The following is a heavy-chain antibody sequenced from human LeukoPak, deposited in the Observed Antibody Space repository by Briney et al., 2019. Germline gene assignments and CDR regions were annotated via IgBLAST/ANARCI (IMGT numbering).Heavy chain of an antibody. J-gene: IGHJ3*02. CDR1: GGTFSSYA. CDR2: IIPILGIA. D-gene: IGHD3-10*01. Sequence: SVKVSCKASGGTFSSYAISWVRQAPGQGLEWMGRIIPILGIANYAQKFQGRVTITADKSTSTAYMELSSLRSEDTAVYYCAILWFGELSPEPDAFDIWGQGTMVTVSS. V-gene: IGHV1-69*04. CDR3: AILWFGELSPEPDAFDI.